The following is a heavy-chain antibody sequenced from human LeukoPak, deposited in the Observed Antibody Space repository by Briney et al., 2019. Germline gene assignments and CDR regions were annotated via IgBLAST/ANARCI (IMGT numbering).Heavy chain of an antibody. V-gene: IGHV1-69*05. D-gene: IGHD2-21*02. J-gene: IGHJ3*02. Sequence: GSSVKVSCKASGGTFSSYAISWVRQAPGQGLEWKGRIIPIFGTANYAQKFQGRVTITTDESTSTAYMELSSLRSEDTAVYYCARLYCGGDCYLWGAFDIWGQGTMVTVSS. CDR3: ARLYCGGDCYLWGAFDI. CDR1: GGTFSSYA. CDR2: IIPIFGTA.